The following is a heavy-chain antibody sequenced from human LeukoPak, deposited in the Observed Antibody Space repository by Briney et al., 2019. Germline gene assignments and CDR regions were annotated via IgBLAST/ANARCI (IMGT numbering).Heavy chain of an antibody. CDR3: ARRLGISGATDY. Sequence: GESLKISCKASGYIFTSTWIGWVRQMSGKGLEWVGIIHPSDFDTRYGPSFQGQVTISVDKSISTSYLQWSSLKASDTAMYYCARRLGISGATDYWGQGTLVTVSS. D-gene: IGHD1-26*01. CDR2: IHPSDFDT. J-gene: IGHJ4*02. CDR1: GYIFTSTW. V-gene: IGHV5-51*01.